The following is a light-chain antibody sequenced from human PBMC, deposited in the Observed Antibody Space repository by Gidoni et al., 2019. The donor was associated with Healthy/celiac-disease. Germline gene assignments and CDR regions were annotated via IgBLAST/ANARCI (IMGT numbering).Light chain of an antibody. CDR2: KAS. CDR1: QSISSW. V-gene: IGKV1-5*03. CDR3: QQYNSYSST. J-gene: IGKJ4*01. Sequence: DIQMTQSPSTLSASVGDRVTITCRASQSISSWLAWCQQKPGKAPKLLIYKASSLESGVPSRFSGSGSGTEFTLTISSLQPDDFATYYCQQYNSYSSTFGGGTKVEIK.